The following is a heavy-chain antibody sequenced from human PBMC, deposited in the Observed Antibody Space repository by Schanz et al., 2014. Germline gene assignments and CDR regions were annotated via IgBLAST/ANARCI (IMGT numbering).Heavy chain of an antibody. CDR1: GFSVGNKY. V-gene: IGHV3-66*01. Sequence: EVQLVESGGGLVQPGGSLRLSCAASGFSVGNKYMNWVRQAPGKGLEWVSFIYIGGNTYYADSVKGRFTISRDKSKNTVYIQMNSLRAEDTAVYYCARGGPAYYFDYWGQGTLVTVSS. CDR2: IYIGGNT. J-gene: IGHJ4*02. CDR3: ARGGPAYYFDY.